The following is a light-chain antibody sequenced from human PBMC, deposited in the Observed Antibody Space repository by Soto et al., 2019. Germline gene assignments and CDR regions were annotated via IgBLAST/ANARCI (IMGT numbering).Light chain of an antibody. J-gene: IGKJ1*01. V-gene: IGKV3-11*01. CDR3: HHRSDWPPWT. CDR1: QSIRSN. Sequence: EILLTQSPATLSLSPGERATLSCWASQSIRSNLAWYQQKPGQAPRLLIYDASNRATGIPARFSARGSGTDFSLPISSLQPHDYAVYYCHHRSDWPPWTFGQGTKVEIK. CDR2: DAS.